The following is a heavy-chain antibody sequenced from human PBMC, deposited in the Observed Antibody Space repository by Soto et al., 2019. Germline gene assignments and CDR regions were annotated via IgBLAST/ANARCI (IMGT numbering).Heavy chain of an antibody. CDR1: GYTFTSYD. D-gene: IGHD6-19*01. J-gene: IGHJ6*03. CDR2: MNPNSGNT. V-gene: IGHV1-8*01. CDR3: ARGLIAGAYYYYYYMDV. Sequence: ASVKVSCKASGYTFTSYDINWVRQATGQGLEWMGWMNPNSGNTGYAQKFQGRVTMTRNTSISTAYMELSSLRSEDTAVYYCARGLIAGAYYYYYYMDVWGKGTTVTVSS.